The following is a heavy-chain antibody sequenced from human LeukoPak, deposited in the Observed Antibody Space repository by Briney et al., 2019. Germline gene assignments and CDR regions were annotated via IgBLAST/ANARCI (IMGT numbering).Heavy chain of an antibody. J-gene: IGHJ5*02. V-gene: IGHV1-69*13. CDR2: IIPIFGTA. CDR3: ARALLRYCSSTSCYWFDP. CDR1: GGTFSSYV. Sequence: SVTVSCKASGGTFSSYVISWVRQAPGQGLEWMGGIIPIFGTANYAQKFQGRVTITADESTSTAYMELSSLRSEDTAVYYCARALLRYCSSTSCYWFDPWGQGTLVTVSS. D-gene: IGHD2-2*01.